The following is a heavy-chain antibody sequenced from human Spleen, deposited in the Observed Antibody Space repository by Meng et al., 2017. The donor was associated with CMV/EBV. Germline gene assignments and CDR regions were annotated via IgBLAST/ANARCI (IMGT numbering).Heavy chain of an antibody. D-gene: IGHD3-22*01. CDR3: ARAPWYDSSGFEYLDY. CDR1: GYTLTDYY. J-gene: IGHJ4*02. CDR2: MNPNSGAT. V-gene: IGHV1-2*02. Sequence: GYTLTDYYLHWVRQAPGQGLEWMGWMNPNSGATKYAQKFQGRVTVTRATSIRAVYMELTSLRSDDTAVYYCARAPWYDSSGFEYLDYWGQGTLVTVSS.